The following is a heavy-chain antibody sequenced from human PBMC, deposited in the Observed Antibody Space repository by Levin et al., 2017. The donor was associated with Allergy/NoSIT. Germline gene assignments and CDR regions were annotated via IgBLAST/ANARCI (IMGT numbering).Heavy chain of an antibody. J-gene: IGHJ4*02. Sequence: SQTLSLTCSVSAGFISSSSYYWGWIRQTPGKGLEWIGSIHYSGIKYHNPSLKSRVTISVETSKNQFSLKLSSVTAADTAVYYFARHNEGRGITTIRGVIGYWGQGTLVTVSS. CDR3: ARHNEGRGITTIRGVIGY. CDR1: AGFISSSSYY. D-gene: IGHD3-10*01. V-gene: IGHV4-39*01. CDR2: IHYSGIK.